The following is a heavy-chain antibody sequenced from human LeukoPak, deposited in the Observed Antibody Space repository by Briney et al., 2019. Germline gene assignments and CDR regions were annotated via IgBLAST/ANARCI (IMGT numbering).Heavy chain of an antibody. Sequence: GGSLRLSCAASGFTFSSYGMHWVRQAPGKGLEWVAVISYDGSNKYYADSVKGRFTISRANSKNTLYLQMNSLRAEDTAVYYCAKVGYSSGWYVDYWGQGTLVTVSS. CDR3: AKVGYSSGWYVDY. J-gene: IGHJ4*02. D-gene: IGHD6-19*01. CDR2: ISYDGSNK. CDR1: GFTFSSYG. V-gene: IGHV3-30*18.